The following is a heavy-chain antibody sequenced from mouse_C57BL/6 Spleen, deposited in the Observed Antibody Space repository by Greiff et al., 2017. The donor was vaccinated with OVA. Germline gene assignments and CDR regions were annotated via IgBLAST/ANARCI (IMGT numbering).Heavy chain of an antibody. CDR1: GYSITSGYD. CDR2: ISYSGST. D-gene: IGHD2-1*01. CDR3: ARESGNHAMDY. Sequence: EVQLQQSGPGMVKPSQSLSLTCTVTGYSITSGYDWHWIRHFPGNKLEWMGYISYSGSTNYNPSLKSRISITHDTSKNHFFLKLNSVTTEDTATYYCARESGNHAMDYWGQGTSVTVSS. J-gene: IGHJ4*01. V-gene: IGHV3-1*01.